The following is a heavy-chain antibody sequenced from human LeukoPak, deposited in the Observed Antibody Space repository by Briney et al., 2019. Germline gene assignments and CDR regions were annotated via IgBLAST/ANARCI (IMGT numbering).Heavy chain of an antibody. CDR3: TKDFSGSYEN. J-gene: IGHJ4*02. V-gene: IGHV3-7*03. Sequence: GGSLRLSCAASGFTFSSYWMSWVRQAPGKGLEWVANIKEDGSEKYYVDSVEGRFTISRDNSKNSLYMQMNSLKTEDSALYYCTKDFSGSYENWGQGTLVTVSS. CDR2: IKEDGSEK. D-gene: IGHD3-10*01. CDR1: GFTFSSYW.